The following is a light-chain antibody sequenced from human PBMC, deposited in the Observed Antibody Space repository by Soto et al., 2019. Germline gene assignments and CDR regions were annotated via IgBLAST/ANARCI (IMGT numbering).Light chain of an antibody. CDR1: QSISGS. J-gene: IGKJ1*01. CDR3: QQYNGFWT. Sequence: DIQMTQSPSTLSASVGDRVTITCRASQSISGSLAWYQQKPGKAPKLLIYEASNLKSGVPSRFSGSGSGTEYNLTISSLQPDDFASYYCQQYNGFWTFGQGTKVEIK. V-gene: IGKV1-5*03. CDR2: EAS.